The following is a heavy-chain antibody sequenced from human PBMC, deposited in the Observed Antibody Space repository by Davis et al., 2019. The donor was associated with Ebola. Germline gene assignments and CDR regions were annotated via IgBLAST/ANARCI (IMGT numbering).Heavy chain of an antibody. Sequence: ASVKVSCKASGYTFTSYYMHWVRQAPGQGLEWMGIINPSGGSTSYAQKFQGRVTMTRDTSISTAYMELSSLRSDDTAVYYCARGVQWWGFDYWGQGALVTVSS. D-gene: IGHD2-15*01. J-gene: IGHJ4*02. V-gene: IGHV1-46*01. CDR1: GYTFTSYY. CDR2: INPSGGST. CDR3: ARGVQWWGFDY.